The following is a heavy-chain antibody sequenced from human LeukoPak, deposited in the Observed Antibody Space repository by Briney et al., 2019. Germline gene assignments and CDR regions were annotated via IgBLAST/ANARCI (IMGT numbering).Heavy chain of an antibody. V-gene: IGHV3-23*01. CDR1: GFTFSTYA. CDR3: AKDLGISGWSFDY. J-gene: IGHJ4*02. D-gene: IGHD3-10*01. CDR2: ISGSGGST. Sequence: GGSLRLSCAASGFTFSTYAMSWVRQAPGKALEWVSAISGSGGSTYYADSVKGRFTISRDNSKNTLYLQMNSLRAEDTAVYYCAKDLGISGWSFDYWGQGTLVTVSS.